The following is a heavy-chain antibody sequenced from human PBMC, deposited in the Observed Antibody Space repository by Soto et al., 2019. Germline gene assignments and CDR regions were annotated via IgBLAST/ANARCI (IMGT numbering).Heavy chain of an antibody. CDR2: INPNSGGT. J-gene: IGHJ4*02. D-gene: IGHD3-9*01. V-gene: IGHV1-2*04. CDR3: ARHILTGYYTSDY. Sequence: ASVKVSCKASGYTFTGYYMHWVRQAPGQGLEWMGWINPNSGGTNYAQKFQGWVTMTRDTSISTAYMELSRLRSDDTAVYYCARHILTGYYTSDYWGQGTLVTVSS. CDR1: GYTFTGYY.